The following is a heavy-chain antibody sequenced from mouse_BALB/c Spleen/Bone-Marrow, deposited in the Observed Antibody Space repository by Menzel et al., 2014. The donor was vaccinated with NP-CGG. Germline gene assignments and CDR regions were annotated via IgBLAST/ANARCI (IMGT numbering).Heavy chain of an antibody. J-gene: IGHJ1*01. CDR1: GFTFSSYG. D-gene: IGHD2-3*01. V-gene: IGHV5-6*01. CDR2: ISTGGSQT. CDR3: ARRGYDNSYWYFGV. Sequence: EVQRVESGGDLVKPGGSLKLSCAASGFTFSSYGMSWVRQTPDKRLEWVATISTGGSQTYYTDSVKGRFTISRDKAKNTLYLQMSSLKSEDSAIYYCARRGYDNSYWYFGVWGAGTTVTVSS.